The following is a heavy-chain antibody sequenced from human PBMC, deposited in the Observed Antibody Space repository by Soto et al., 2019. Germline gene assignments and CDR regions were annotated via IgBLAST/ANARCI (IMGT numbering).Heavy chain of an antibody. CDR2: INAGNGNT. J-gene: IGHJ4*02. CDR3: ARDLGGGPDY. Sequence: QVQLVQSGAEVKKPGASVKVSCKASGYTFTSYAIHWVRQAPGQRLEWMGWINAGNGNTKYSQKFKDRVTITRDTSASTAYMELSSLRSEDTAVYYCARDLGGGPDYWGQGTLVTVSS. D-gene: IGHD2-15*01. V-gene: IGHV1-3*01. CDR1: GYTFTSYA.